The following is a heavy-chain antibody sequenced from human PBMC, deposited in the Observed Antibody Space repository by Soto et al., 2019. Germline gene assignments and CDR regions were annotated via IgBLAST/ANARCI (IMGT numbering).Heavy chain of an antibody. V-gene: IGHV3-33*01. CDR3: AREDIVSYCFDD. D-gene: IGHD2-15*01. CDR2: IWYDGSNK. Sequence: PGGSLRLSCAASGFTFSSYGMHWVRQAPGKGLEWVAVIWYDGSNKYYADSVKGRFTISRDNSKNTLYLQMNSLRAEDTAVYDCAREDIVSYCFDDWGQGTLVTVSS. CDR1: GFTFSSYG. J-gene: IGHJ4*02.